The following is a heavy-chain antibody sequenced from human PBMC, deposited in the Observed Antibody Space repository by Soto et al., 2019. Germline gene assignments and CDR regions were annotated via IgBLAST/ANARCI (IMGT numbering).Heavy chain of an antibody. CDR2: IFYTGST. CDR3: AHSQYGDYFDY. CDR1: SASISSDY. Sequence: QVQLQESGPGLVKPSETLSLTCTVSSASISSDYWSWIRQPPGKGLEWIGYIFYTGSTKYNPSLSSRVTISVDTSKNQFSLKLSSVTAADTAVYYCAHSQYGDYFDYWGQGTLVTVSS. D-gene: IGHD4-17*01. V-gene: IGHV4-59*01. J-gene: IGHJ4*02.